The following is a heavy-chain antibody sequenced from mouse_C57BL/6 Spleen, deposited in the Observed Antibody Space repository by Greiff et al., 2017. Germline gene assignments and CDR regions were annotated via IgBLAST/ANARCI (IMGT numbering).Heavy chain of an antibody. CDR2: IYPRSGNT. J-gene: IGHJ3*01. V-gene: IGHV1-81*01. CDR3: AREGSSNWAWFAY. Sequence: QVQLQQSGAELARPGASVKLSCKASGYTFTSYGISWVKQRTGQGLEWIGEIYPRSGNTYYNEKFKGKATLTADKSSSTAYMELRSLTSEDTAVYCRAREGSSNWAWFAYWGQGTLVTVSA. D-gene: IGHD2-5*01. CDR1: GYTFTSYG.